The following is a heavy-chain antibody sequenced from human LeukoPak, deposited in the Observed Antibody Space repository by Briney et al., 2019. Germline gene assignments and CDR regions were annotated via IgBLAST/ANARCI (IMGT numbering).Heavy chain of an antibody. Sequence: ASVKVSCXASGYTFTGYYMHWVRLAPGQGLEWMGGIIPIFGTANYAQKFQGRVTITADESTSTAYMELSSLRSEDTAVYYCARDLTVYCSSTSCYHWFDPWGQGTLVTVSS. CDR1: GYTFTGYY. D-gene: IGHD2-2*01. J-gene: IGHJ5*02. CDR2: IIPIFGTA. CDR3: ARDLTVYCSSTSCYHWFDP. V-gene: IGHV1-69*13.